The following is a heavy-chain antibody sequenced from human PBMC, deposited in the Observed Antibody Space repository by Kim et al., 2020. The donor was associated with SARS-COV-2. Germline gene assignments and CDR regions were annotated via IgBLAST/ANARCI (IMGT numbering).Heavy chain of an antibody. CDR3: ATGSIAAAGSRGYYYGMDV. V-gene: IGHV3-23*01. CDR2: ISGSGGST. J-gene: IGHJ6*02. Sequence: GGSLRLSCAASGFTFSSYAMSWVRQAPGKGLEWVSAISGSGGSTYYADSVKGRFTISRDNSKNTLYLQMNSLRAEDTAVYYCATGSIAAAGSRGYYYGMDVWGQGTTVTVSS. D-gene: IGHD6-13*01. CDR1: GFTFSSYA.